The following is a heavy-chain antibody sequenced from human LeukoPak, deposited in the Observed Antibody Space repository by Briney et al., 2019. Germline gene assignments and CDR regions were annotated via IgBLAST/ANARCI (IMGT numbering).Heavy chain of an antibody. CDR3: ARRYFDY. CDR2: IKQDGSEE. Sequence: GGSLRLSCVASGFTISSYWMHWVRQAPGKGLEWVANIKQDGSEEYYVDSVRGRFTISRDNAKNSLYLQMNSLRAEDTAVYYCARRYFDYWGQGILVTVSS. J-gene: IGHJ4*02. CDR1: GFTISSYW. V-gene: IGHV3-7*03.